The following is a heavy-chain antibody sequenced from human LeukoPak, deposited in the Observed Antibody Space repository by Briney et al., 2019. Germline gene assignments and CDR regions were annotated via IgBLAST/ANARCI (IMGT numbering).Heavy chain of an antibody. CDR1: GFTFSSYA. J-gene: IGHJ1*01. CDR2: ISGSGGST. CDR3: ARDLSYYDSSGPFQH. Sequence: GGSLRLSCAASGFTFSSYAMSWVRQAPGKGLEWVSAISGSGGSTYYADSVKGRFTISRDNSKNTLYLQMNSLRAEDTAVYYCARDLSYYDSSGPFQHWGQGTLVTVSS. V-gene: IGHV3-23*01. D-gene: IGHD3-22*01.